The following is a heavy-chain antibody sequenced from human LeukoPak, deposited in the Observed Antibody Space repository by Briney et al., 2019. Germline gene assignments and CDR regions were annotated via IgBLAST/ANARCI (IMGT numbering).Heavy chain of an antibody. CDR2: IIPIFGTA. J-gene: IGHJ4*02. CDR3: ARDGDSTAMVS. V-gene: IGHV1-69*13. Sequence: ASVRVSCKASGGTFSSYAISWVRQAPGQGLEWMGGIIPIFGTANYAQKFQGRVTITADESTSTAYMELSSLRSEDTAVYYCARDGDSTAMVSWGQGTLVTVSS. CDR1: GGTFSSYA. D-gene: IGHD5-18*01.